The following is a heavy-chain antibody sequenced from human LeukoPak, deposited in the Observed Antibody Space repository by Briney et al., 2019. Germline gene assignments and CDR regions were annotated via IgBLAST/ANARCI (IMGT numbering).Heavy chain of an antibody. CDR1: GFTFSSYA. CDR3: AKEVIVGVSFDY. Sequence: GGSLRLSCAASGFTFSSYAMSWVRQAPGKGLEWVAAISGSGGSTYYADSVKGRFTISRDNFKNTLYLQMNSLRAEDTAVYYCAKEVIVGVSFDYWGQGTLVTVSS. V-gene: IGHV3-23*01. D-gene: IGHD1-26*01. J-gene: IGHJ4*02. CDR2: ISGSGGST.